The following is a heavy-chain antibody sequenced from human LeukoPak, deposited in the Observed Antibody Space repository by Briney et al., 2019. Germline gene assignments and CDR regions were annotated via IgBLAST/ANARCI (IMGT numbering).Heavy chain of an antibody. J-gene: IGHJ4*02. CDR3: ARGQGTVTTH. Sequence: SETLSLTCEVYGGSFCGYYWSWIRQPPGKGLEWIGEINHSGSANYNPSLMSRVTISLDTSKNHFSLNLSSVTAADTAVYYCARGQGTVTTHWGQGTLVTVSS. D-gene: IGHD4-17*01. CDR2: INHSGSA. V-gene: IGHV4-34*01. CDR1: GGSFCGYY.